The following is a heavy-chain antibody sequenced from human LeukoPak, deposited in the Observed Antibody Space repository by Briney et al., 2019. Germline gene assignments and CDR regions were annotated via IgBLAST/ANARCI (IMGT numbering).Heavy chain of an antibody. J-gene: IGHJ5*02. CDR3: ARLPNYYDSSGYPAFGWFDT. D-gene: IGHD3-22*01. CDR2: INPGDSET. Sequence: GESLKISCKGSGYSFISNWIGWVRQVPGKGLEWMGIINPGDSETRYSPSFEGQVTISVDKSISTAYLQWSSLKASDSAMYYCARLPNYYDSSGYPAFGWFDTWGQGTLVTVSS. V-gene: IGHV5-51*01. CDR1: GYSFISNW.